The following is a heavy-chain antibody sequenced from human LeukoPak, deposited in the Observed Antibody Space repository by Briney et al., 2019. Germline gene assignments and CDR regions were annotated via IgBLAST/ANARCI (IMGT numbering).Heavy chain of an antibody. CDR2: INPNSGGT. CDR1: GYTFTGYY. Sequence: ASVKVSCKASGYTFTGYYMHWVRQAPGQGLEWMGWINPNSGGTNYAQKFRGRVTMTRDTSISTAHMELSRLRSDDTAVYYCARGNGIVVVLPAAPRYNWFDPWGQGTLVTVSS. D-gene: IGHD2-2*01. CDR3: ARGNGIVVVLPAAPRYNWFDP. V-gene: IGHV1-2*02. J-gene: IGHJ5*02.